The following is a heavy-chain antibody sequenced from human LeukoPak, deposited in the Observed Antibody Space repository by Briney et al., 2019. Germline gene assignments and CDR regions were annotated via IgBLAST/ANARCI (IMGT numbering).Heavy chain of an antibody. CDR1: GGTFSSYA. Sequence: SVKVSCKASGGTFSSYAISWVRQAPGQGLEWMGGIIPMFGTAHYAQKFQGRVTITTDESTSTAYMELSSLRSEDTAVYYCARDLGMRGYYYKDVWGKGTTVTVSS. J-gene: IGHJ6*03. V-gene: IGHV1-69*05. CDR3: ARDLGMRGYYYKDV. CDR2: IIPMFGTA.